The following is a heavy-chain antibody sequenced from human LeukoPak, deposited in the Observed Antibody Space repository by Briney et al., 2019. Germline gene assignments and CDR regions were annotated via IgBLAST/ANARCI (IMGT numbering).Heavy chain of an antibody. J-gene: IGHJ3*02. CDR3: ARVFGVVIDAFDI. V-gene: IGHV1-2*02. D-gene: IGHD3-3*01. Sequence: GASVKVSCKASGYAFTGYYMHWVRQAPGRGLEWMGWINPNSGGTNYAQKFQGRVTMTRDTSISTAYMELSRLRSDDTAVYYCARVFGVVIDAFDIWGQGTMVTVPS. CDR1: GYAFTGYY. CDR2: INPNSGGT.